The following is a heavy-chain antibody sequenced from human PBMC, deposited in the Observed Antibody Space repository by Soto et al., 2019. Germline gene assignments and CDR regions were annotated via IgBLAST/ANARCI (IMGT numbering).Heavy chain of an antibody. CDR1: GFTFGSYA. CDR2: ISGSGAKT. CDR3: AKAREGSPTRYGLDV. J-gene: IGHJ6*02. D-gene: IGHD1-26*01. Sequence: GGSLRLSCAASGFTFGSYAMGWVRQGPGKGLEWVSTISGSGAKTYYADSVKGRFTISRDNSENTLYLQMNSLRGDDTAVYYCAKAREGSPTRYGLDVWGQGTTVTVSS. V-gene: IGHV3-23*01.